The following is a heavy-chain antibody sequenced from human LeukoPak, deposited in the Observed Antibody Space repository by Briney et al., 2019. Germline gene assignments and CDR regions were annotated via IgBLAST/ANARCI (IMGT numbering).Heavy chain of an antibody. CDR2: IYSGGST. J-gene: IGHJ4*02. V-gene: IGHV3-53*01. D-gene: IGHD6-13*01. CDR1: GFTVSSNY. CDR3: AKDSHSSSWYVFDY. Sequence: GGSLRLSCAASGFTVSSNYMSWVRQAPGKGLEWVSVIYSGGSTYYADPVKGRFTISRDNSKNTLYLQMNSLRAEDTAVYYCAKDSHSSSWYVFDYWGQGTLVTVSS.